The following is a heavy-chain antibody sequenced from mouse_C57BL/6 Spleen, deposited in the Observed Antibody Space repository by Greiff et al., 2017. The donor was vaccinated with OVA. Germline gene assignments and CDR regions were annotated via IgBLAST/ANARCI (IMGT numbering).Heavy chain of an antibody. V-gene: IGHV1-82*01. J-gene: IGHJ4*01. D-gene: IGHD3-3*01. CDR2: IYPGAGDT. CDR1: GYAFSSSW. CDR3: ARTPFYAGGATVFDMGD. Sequence: VQLQQSGPELVKPGASVKISCKASGYAFSSSWMNWVKQRPGQGLEWIGRIYPGAGDTTYNGKFKGKAILTADKSSSTAYMQLRSLTSEDSAVYFCARTPFYAGGATVFDMGDRGQGTSVTVSS.